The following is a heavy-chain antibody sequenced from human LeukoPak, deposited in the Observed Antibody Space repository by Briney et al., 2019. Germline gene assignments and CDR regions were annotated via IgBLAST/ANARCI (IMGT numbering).Heavy chain of an antibody. J-gene: IGHJ3*02. V-gene: IGHV3-11*06. CDR1: GFTFSDYY. Sequence: RSGGSLRLSCAASGFTFSDYYMSWIRQAPGKGLEWISFISSSSSYTNYADSVKGRFTISRDNAKNSLYLQMNSLRDEDTAVYYCARDDAFAFDIWGQGTTVTVSS. D-gene: IGHD3-16*01. CDR2: ISSSSSYT. CDR3: ARDDAFAFDI.